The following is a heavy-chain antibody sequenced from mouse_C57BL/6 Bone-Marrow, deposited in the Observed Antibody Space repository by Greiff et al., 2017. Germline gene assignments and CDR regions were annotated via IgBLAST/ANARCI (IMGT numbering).Heavy chain of an antibody. D-gene: IGHD2-4*01. CDR2: INSDGGST. CDR3: ASDYDAGSYYFYYWGRKV. V-gene: IGHV5-2*01. CDR1: EYEFPSHD. J-gene: IGHJ2*01. Sequence: DVKLVESGGGLVQPGESLKLSCESNEYEFPSHDMSWVRKTPEKRLELVAAINSDGGSTYYPDTMERRFIISRDNTKKTLYLQMSSLRSEDTALYYCASDYDAGSYYFYYWGRKVGGQGTTLTVSS.